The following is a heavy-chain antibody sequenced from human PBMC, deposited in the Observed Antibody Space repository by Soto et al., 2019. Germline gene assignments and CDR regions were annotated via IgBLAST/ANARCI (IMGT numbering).Heavy chain of an antibody. J-gene: IGHJ6*03. V-gene: IGHV1-18*01. Sequence: QVQLVQSGAEVKKPGASVKVSCKASGYTFTSYGISWVRQAPGQGLEWMGWISAYNGNTNYAQKLQGRVTMTTDTSKSTADMELRSLRSDDTAVYYCARDRPAYDFWSGNGDYYYYYMHVWGKGTTVTVSS. CDR2: ISAYNGNT. CDR3: ARDRPAYDFWSGNGDYYYYYMHV. D-gene: IGHD3-3*01. CDR1: GYTFTSYG.